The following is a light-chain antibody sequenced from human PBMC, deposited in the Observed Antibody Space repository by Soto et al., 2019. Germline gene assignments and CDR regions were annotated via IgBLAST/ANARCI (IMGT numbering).Light chain of an antibody. CDR1: QSVLYSSNNKNY. V-gene: IGKV4-1*01. CDR3: HQDYSTRPLT. J-gene: IGKJ4*01. CDR2: WAS. Sequence: DIVMTQSPDSLAVSLGERATINCTSSQSVLYSSNNKNYLAWYQQKPGQPPKLLIYWASTRESGVPDRFSGSVSRTDFTLTISSLQAADVAVYYCHQDYSTRPLTFGGGTKVEIK.